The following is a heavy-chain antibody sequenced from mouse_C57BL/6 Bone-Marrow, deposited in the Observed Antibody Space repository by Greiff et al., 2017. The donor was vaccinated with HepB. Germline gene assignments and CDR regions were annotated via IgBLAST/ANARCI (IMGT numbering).Heavy chain of an antibody. Sequence: QVQLQQSGAELVRPGASVKLSCKASGYTFTDYYINWVKQRPGQGLEWIARIYPGRGNTYYNEKFKGKATLTAEKSSSTAYMQLSSLTSEDSAVYFCARGTTRGYFDVWGTGTTVTVSS. CDR1: GYTFTDYY. V-gene: IGHV1-76*01. J-gene: IGHJ1*03. D-gene: IGHD3-3*01. CDR3: ARGTTRGYFDV. CDR2: IYPGRGNT.